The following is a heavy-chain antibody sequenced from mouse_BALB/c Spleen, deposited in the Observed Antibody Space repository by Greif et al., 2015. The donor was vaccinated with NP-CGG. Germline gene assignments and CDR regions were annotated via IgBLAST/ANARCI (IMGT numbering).Heavy chain of an antibody. CDR2: IYPGDGDT. J-gene: IGHJ4*01. CDR1: GYAFSSYW. V-gene: IGHV1-80*01. CDR3: ASGDDYYGSSFYAMDY. D-gene: IGHD1-1*01. Sequence: QVQLQQSGAELVRPGSSVKISCKASGYAFSSYWMNWVKQRPGQGLEWIGQIYPGDGDTNYNGKFKGKATLTADKSSSTAYMQLSSLTSEDSAVYFCASGDDYYGSSFYAMDYWGQGTSVTVSS.